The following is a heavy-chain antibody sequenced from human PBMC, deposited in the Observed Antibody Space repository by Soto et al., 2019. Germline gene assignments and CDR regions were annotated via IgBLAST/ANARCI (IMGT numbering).Heavy chain of an antibody. D-gene: IGHD6-19*01. CDR3: ARDVTHSSGWPDY. CDR2: IWYDGSNK. V-gene: IGHV3-33*01. J-gene: IGHJ4*02. Sequence: HPGGSLRLSCAASGFTFSSYGMHWVRQAPGKGLEWVAVIWYDGSNKYYADSVKGRFTISRDNSKNTLYLQMNSLRAEDTAVYYCARDVTHSSGWPDYWGQGTLVTVSS. CDR1: GFTFSSYG.